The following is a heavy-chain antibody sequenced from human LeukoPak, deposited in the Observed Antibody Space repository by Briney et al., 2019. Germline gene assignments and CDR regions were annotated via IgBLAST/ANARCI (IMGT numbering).Heavy chain of an antibody. J-gene: IGHJ4*02. CDR2: ISSSGSPR. Sequence: PGGSLRLSCAASGFIFSSYEMNWVRQAPGKGLEWVSYISSSGSPRHYADSVKGRFTISRDNAKNSLYLQMNNLGAEDTAVYYCARVGQQLADYWGQGTLVTVSS. CDR3: ARVGQQLADY. D-gene: IGHD6-13*01. CDR1: GFIFSSYE. V-gene: IGHV3-48*03.